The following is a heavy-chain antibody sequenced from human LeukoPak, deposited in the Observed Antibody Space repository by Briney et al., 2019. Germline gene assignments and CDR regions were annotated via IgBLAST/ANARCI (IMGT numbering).Heavy chain of an antibody. D-gene: IGHD5-24*01. CDR1: GFTFSSYS. Sequence: PGGSLRLSCAASGFTFSSYSMNWVRQAPGKGLEWVSSISSSSSYIYYADSVKGRFTISRDNSKNTLYLQMNSLRAEDTAVYCCAREGDGYNRHYYYGMDVWGQGTTVTVSS. J-gene: IGHJ6*02. V-gene: IGHV3-21*01. CDR2: ISSSSSYI. CDR3: AREGDGYNRHYYYGMDV.